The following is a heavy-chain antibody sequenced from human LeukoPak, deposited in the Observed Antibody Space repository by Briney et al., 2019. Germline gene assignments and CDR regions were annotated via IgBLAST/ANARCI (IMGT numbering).Heavy chain of an antibody. CDR1: GFTVSSNY. Sequence: GGSLRLSCAASGFTVSSNYMSWVRQAPGKGLEWVSVIYSGGSTYYADSVKGRFTISRDNSKNTLYLQMNSLGAEDTAVYYCARGGTYDFWSGYLFDYWGQGTLVTVSS. D-gene: IGHD3-3*01. V-gene: IGHV3-66*01. CDR2: IYSGGST. CDR3: ARGGTYDFWSGYLFDY. J-gene: IGHJ4*02.